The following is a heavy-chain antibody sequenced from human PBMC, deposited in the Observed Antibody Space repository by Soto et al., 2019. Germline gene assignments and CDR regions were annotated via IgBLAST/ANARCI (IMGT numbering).Heavy chain of an antibody. CDR2: ISGSGGST. CDR3: AKERLWSGYYTLSPYYFDY. J-gene: IGHJ4*02. D-gene: IGHD3-3*01. CDR1: GFTFSSYA. Sequence: EVQLLESGGGLVQPGGSLRLSCAASGFTFSSYAMSWVRQAPGKGLEWVSAISGSGGSTYYADSVKGRFTISRDNSKNTLYLQMNSLRAEDTAVYYCAKERLWSGYYTLSPYYFDYGGQGTLVTVSS. V-gene: IGHV3-23*01.